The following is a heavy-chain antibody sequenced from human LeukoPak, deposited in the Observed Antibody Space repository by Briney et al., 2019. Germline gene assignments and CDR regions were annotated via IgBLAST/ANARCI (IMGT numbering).Heavy chain of an antibody. V-gene: IGHV3-23*01. CDR1: GFTFSTYA. J-gene: IGHJ4*02. Sequence: GGSLRLSCAASGFTFSTYAMSWVRQIPGKGLEWVSGINGNGGNTYYADSVKGRFTISRDNSKNTLYLQMNSLRAEDTAVYYCAKDRAYYYYDSSGYYDYWGQGTLVTVSS. CDR3: AKDRAYYYYDSSGYYDY. CDR2: INGNGGNT. D-gene: IGHD3-22*01.